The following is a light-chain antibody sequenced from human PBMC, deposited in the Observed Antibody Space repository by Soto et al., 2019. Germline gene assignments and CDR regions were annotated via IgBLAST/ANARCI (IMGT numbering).Light chain of an antibody. J-gene: IGKJ4*01. V-gene: IGKV1-12*01. CDR1: QGISNW. CDR2: TGS. CDR3: QQANSFPLT. Sequence: DIQMTQSPSSVSASVGDRVSITCRASQGISNWLAWYQQKPGRAPKLLICTGSSLQSGVPSRFSGTGSGTDFTLTISSLQPEDVATYYCQQANSFPLTFCGGTKVEIK.